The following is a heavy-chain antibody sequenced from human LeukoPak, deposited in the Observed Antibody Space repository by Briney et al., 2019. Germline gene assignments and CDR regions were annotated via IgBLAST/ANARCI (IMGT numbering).Heavy chain of an antibody. CDR1: GGTFSSYA. CDR3: ARFLPYYDSSGYYFDY. CDR2: IIPIFGTA. J-gene: IGHJ4*02. D-gene: IGHD3-22*01. V-gene: IGHV1-69*01. Sequence: EASVKVSCKASGGTFSSYAISWVRQAPGQGLEWMGGIIPIFGTANYAQKFQGRVTITADESTSTAYMELSSLRSEDTAVYYCARFLPYYDSSGYYFDYWGQGTLVTVSS.